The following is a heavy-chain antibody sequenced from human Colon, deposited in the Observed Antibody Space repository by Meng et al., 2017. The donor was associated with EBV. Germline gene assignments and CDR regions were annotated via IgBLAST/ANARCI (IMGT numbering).Heavy chain of an antibody. Sequence: QVQLQQWGAGLLKPSETLPLTCVVYGGSLSDYYCSWIRQSPGRGLEWIGEIHPSGSIFYNPSLQSRVTISVDTSKNQFSLNLNSVTAADTAVYFCSRGVDSYKLGNLWGRGTLVTVSS. D-gene: IGHD7-27*01. CDR3: SRGVDSYKLGNL. J-gene: IGHJ2*01. CDR1: GGSLSDYY. V-gene: IGHV4-34*02. CDR2: IHPSGSI.